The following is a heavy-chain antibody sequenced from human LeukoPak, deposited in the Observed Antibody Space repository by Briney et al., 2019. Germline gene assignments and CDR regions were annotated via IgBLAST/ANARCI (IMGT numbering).Heavy chain of an antibody. J-gene: IGHJ5*02. CDR2: IYYSGST. D-gene: IGHD3-10*01. CDR1: GGSISSYY. V-gene: IGHV4-59*01. Sequence: MASETLSLTCTVSGGSISSYYWSWIRQPPGKGLEWIGYIYYSGSTNYNPSLKSRVTISLDTSKNQFSLKLSSVTAADTAVYYCARRGYQMVRGRLWFDPWGQGTLVTVSS. CDR3: ARRGYQMVRGRLWFDP.